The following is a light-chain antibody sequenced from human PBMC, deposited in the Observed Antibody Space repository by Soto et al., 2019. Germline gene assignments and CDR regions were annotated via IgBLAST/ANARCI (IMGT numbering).Light chain of an antibody. CDR1: QSISSY. Sequence: DIQMTQSPSSLSASVGDRVTITCRASQSISSYLNWYQQKPGKAPKLLIYAASSLQRGVPSRFSGSGSGTDFTLTISSLQPEDFATYYCQQCYTAAYTFGQGTKLEIK. V-gene: IGKV1-39*01. CDR3: QQCYTAAYT. CDR2: AAS. J-gene: IGKJ2*01.